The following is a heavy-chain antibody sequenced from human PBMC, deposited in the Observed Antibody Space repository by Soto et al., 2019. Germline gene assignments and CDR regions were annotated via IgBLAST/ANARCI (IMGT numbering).Heavy chain of an antibody. Sequence: ASVKVSCKASGYTFTSYGISWVRQAPGQGLEWMGWISAYNGNTNYAQKLQGRVTMTTDTSTSTAYMELRSLRSDDTAVYYCARDIWELLHYYYGMEVWCQGTTVTVSS. D-gene: IGHD1-26*01. CDR2: ISAYNGNT. CDR1: GYTFTSYG. V-gene: IGHV1-18*04. CDR3: ARDIWELLHYYYGMEV. J-gene: IGHJ6*02.